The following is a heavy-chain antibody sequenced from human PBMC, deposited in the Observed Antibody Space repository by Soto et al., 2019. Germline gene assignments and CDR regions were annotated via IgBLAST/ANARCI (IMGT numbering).Heavy chain of an antibody. CDR2: IWHDGNEK. V-gene: IGHV3-33*01. D-gene: IGHD3-16*01. CDR1: GFTFSDYG. Sequence: QVQLVESGGGVVQPGRSLRLSCAASGFTFSDYGMHWVRQTPGKGLEWVAVIWHDGNEKYYADSAKGRFTVSRDNSKNTLYLQMKSLRAEDTALCYCAREFGQYGNYRFDPWGEGTLVAVSS. CDR3: AREFGQYGNYRFDP. J-gene: IGHJ5*02.